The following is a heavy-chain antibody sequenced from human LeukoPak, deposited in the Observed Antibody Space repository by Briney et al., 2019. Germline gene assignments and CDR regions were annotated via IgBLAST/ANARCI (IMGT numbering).Heavy chain of an antibody. J-gene: IGHJ4*02. V-gene: IGHV3-30*18. Sequence: GGSLRLSCAASGFTFSSYGMHWVRQAPGKGLEWLAFVSYDGSKKYYSDSVKGRFTISRDNSKNTLYLQMNSLRAEDTAVYYCAKGTSPFDYWGQGTLVTVSS. CDR2: VSYDGSKK. CDR3: AKGTSPFDY. CDR1: GFTFSSYG.